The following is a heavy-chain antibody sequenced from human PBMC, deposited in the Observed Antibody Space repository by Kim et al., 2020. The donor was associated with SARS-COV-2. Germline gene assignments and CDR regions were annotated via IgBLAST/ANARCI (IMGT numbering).Heavy chain of an antibody. Sequence: ASVKVSCKASGYTFTSYAMHWVRQAPGQRLEWMGWINAGNGNTKYSQKFQGRVTITRDTSASTAYMELSSLRSEDTAVYYCARDLTYYDFWSGYYTAYYYYGMDVWGQGTTVTVSS. CDR3: ARDLTYYDFWSGYYTAYYYYGMDV. J-gene: IGHJ6*02. CDR2: INAGNGNT. D-gene: IGHD3-3*01. CDR1: GYTFTSYA. V-gene: IGHV1-3*01.